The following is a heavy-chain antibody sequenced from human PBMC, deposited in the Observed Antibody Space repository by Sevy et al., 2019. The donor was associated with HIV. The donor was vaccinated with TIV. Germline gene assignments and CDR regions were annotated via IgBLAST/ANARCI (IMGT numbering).Heavy chain of an antibody. D-gene: IGHD2-15*01. Sequence: GGSLRLSCVASGFTYSMNWVRQAPGKGLEWVSYISDSSATIHYADSVKGRFTISRDNAKNSLYLQMNTLRAEDTAVYYCASQSGSYERLYYFDSWGQGTLVTVSS. J-gene: IGHJ4*02. CDR2: ISDSSATI. V-gene: IGHV3-48*01. CDR3: ASQSGSYERLYYFDS. CDR1: GFTYS.